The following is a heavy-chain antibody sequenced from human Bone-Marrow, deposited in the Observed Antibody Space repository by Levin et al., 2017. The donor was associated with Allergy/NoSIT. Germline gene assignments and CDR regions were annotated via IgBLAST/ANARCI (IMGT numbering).Heavy chain of an antibody. CDR3: AKRLCSGGSCTADY. Sequence: GGSLRLSCAASGFTFSSYAMKWVRQAPGKGLEWVSSISGNGAGRDYADSVKGRFTISRDNSKNTLFLQMNSLRAEDTAVYFCAKRLCSGGSCTADYWGQGTLVTVSS. CDR2: ISGNGAGR. J-gene: IGHJ4*02. CDR1: GFTFSSYA. V-gene: IGHV3-23*01. D-gene: IGHD2-15*01.